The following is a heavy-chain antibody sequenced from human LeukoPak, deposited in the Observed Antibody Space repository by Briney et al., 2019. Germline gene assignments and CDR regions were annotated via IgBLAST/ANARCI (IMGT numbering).Heavy chain of an antibody. CDR3: ARVDIVATNFDY. V-gene: IGHV4-61*02. CDR1: GGSISSGSYY. D-gene: IGHD5-12*01. J-gene: IGHJ4*02. Sequence: SETLSLTCTVSGGSISSGSYYWSWIRQPAGKGLEWIGRIYTSGSTNYNPSLKSRVTISVDTSKNQFSLKLSSVTAADTAVYYCARVDIVATNFDYWGQGTLVTVSS. CDR2: IYTSGST.